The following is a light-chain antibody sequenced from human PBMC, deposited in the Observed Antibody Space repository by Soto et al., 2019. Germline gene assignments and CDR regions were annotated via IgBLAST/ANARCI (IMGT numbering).Light chain of an antibody. Sequence: VMIQSSATLSAPPEERATLSCRACQSVSSNLAWYQQKPGQAPRHLMYGASTRATGIPARFRGSGSGTEFTLASGNREAENAAVYWCQQAKIWRWTIAQG. CDR3: QQAKIWRWT. CDR1: QSVSSN. J-gene: IGKJ1*01. CDR2: GAS. V-gene: IGKV3-15*01.